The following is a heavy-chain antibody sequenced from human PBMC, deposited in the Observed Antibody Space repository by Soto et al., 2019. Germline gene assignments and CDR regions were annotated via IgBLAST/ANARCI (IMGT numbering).Heavy chain of an antibody. D-gene: IGHD4-17*01. CDR2: ISWNSGSI. Sequence: GGSLRLSCAASGFTFDDYAMHWVRQAPGKGLEWVSGISWNSGSIGYADSVKGRFTISRDNAKNSLYLQMNSLRAEDTALYYCAKDKGDYATYAFDIWGQGTMVTVSS. CDR3: AKDKGDYATYAFDI. CDR1: GFTFDDYA. V-gene: IGHV3-9*01. J-gene: IGHJ3*02.